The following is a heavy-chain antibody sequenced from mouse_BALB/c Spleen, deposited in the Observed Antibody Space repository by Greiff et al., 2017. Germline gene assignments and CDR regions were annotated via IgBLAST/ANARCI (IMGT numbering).Heavy chain of an antibody. CDR1: GFTFSSYT. Sequence: EVMLVESGGGLVQPGGSLKLSCAASGFTFSSYTMSWVRQTPEKRLEWVAYISNGGGSTYYPDTVKGRFTISRDNAKNTLYLQMSSLKSEDTAMYYCARRGTTVVAPYYAMDYWGQGTSVTVSS. CDR2: ISNGGGST. CDR3: ARRGTTVVAPYYAMDY. D-gene: IGHD1-1*01. J-gene: IGHJ4*01. V-gene: IGHV5-12-2*01.